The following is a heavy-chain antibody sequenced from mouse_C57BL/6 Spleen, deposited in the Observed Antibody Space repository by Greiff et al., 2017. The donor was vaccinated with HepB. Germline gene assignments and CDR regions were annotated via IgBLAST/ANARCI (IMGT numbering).Heavy chain of an antibody. Sequence: VQLQQSGGDLVKPGGSLKLSCAASGFTFSSYGMSWVRQTPDKRLEWVATISSGGSYTYYPDSVKGRFTISRDNAKNTLYLQMSSLKSEDTAMYYCARDDFAMDYWGQGTSVTVSS. CDR1: GFTFSSYG. CDR3: ARDDFAMDY. CDR2: ISSGGSYT. J-gene: IGHJ4*01. V-gene: IGHV5-6*01. D-gene: IGHD2-4*01.